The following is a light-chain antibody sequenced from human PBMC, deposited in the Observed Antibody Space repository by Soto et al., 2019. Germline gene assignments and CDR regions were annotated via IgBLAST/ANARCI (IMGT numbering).Light chain of an antibody. J-gene: IGKJ1*01. CDR1: QSVSSFY. Sequence: EVGFTQYPGTLSLSPGERATLSSRASQSVSSFYLAWYRQKPGQAPRLLIYDASSRANGIPDRFSGSGSGTDFTLSISRLEPEDFAVYYCQHYGSSRTFGQG. CDR3: QHYGSSRT. CDR2: DAS. V-gene: IGKV3-20*01.